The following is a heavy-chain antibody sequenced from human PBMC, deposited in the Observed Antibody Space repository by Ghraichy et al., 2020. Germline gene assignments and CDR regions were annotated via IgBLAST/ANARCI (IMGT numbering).Heavy chain of an antibody. CDR2: IRTSSDI. CDR1: GFTFSNFA. V-gene: IGHV3-48*02. J-gene: IGHJ4*02. Sequence: GESLNISCAASGFTFSNFALKWVRQAPGKGLEWISYIRTSSDIYYADSVKGRFTISRDNAKNSLYLQMNSLRDEDTALYYCSRDSESTGGNLIFHYWGQGTLVTVSS. D-gene: IGHD4-23*01. CDR3: SRDSESTGGNLIFHY.